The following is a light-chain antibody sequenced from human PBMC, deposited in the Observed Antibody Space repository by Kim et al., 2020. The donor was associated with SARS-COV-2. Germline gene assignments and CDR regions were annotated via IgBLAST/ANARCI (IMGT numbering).Light chain of an antibody. V-gene: IGLV3-1*01. CDR3: QAWDSSTDVV. Sequence: VSPGQTASVTCSGDKLGDKYACWYQQKPGQSPVLVIYQDSKRPSGIPERFSGSNSGNTATLTISGTQAMDEADYYCQAWDSSTDVVFGGGTQLTVL. J-gene: IGLJ2*01. CDR1: KLGDKY. CDR2: QDS.